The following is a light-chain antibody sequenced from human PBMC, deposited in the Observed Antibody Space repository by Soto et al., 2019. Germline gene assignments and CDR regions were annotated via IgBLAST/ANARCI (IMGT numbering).Light chain of an antibody. CDR1: QSVSSN. V-gene: IGKV3-20*01. CDR2: GAS. CDR3: QQYGSSPT. J-gene: IGKJ1*01. Sequence: VLTQSPATLSLSPGERATLSCRASQSVSSNLVWYQQKPGPAPSLLIYGASTRATGIPARLSGSGSGTEFTLTISRLEPEDFAVYDCQQYGSSPTFGQGTKVDIK.